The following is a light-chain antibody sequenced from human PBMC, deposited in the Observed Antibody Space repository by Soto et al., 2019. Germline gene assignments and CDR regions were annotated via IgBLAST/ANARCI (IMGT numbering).Light chain of an antibody. CDR1: SSDVGGYNY. CDR3: SSYTRTTTRV. Sequence: QSALPQPASVSGSPGQAITISCTGTSSDVGGYNYVSWYQHHPGKAPKLMIYDVSSRPSGISNRFSGSKSGNTASLTISGLQAEDEADYYCSSYTRTTTRVFGGGTKLTVL. V-gene: IGLV2-14*03. CDR2: DVS. J-gene: IGLJ3*02.